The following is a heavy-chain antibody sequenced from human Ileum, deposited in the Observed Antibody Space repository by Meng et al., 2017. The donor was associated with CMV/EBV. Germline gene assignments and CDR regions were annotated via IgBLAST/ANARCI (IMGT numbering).Heavy chain of an antibody. CDR3: ARVSNWNYAVGY. CDR2: IDTYNIKI. CDR1: GYDFIDYE. D-gene: IGHD1-7*01. V-gene: IGHV1-18*01. Sequence: HVQLVQSGHAVRKSGASVKVSCKASGYDFIDYEIAWVRQAPGQGLEWMGRIDTYNIKINYAQKFQDRVTMTTDASTNTAYMELRSLTSDDTAVYYCARVSNWNYAVGYWGQGTLVTVSS. J-gene: IGHJ4*02.